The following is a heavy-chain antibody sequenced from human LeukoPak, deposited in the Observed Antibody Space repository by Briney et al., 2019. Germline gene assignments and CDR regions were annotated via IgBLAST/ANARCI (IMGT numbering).Heavy chain of an antibody. J-gene: IGHJ4*02. Sequence: SGPTLVKPSGTQSLSCGVSGGSISSTNWWTWVRQPPGEGLEWIGEVHLSGRTNYNPSLESRVTMSVDMSENHISLKLTSVTAADTAVYYCAREGGPYRPLDYSGQGTLVTVSS. CDR2: VHLSGRT. CDR1: GGSISSTNW. CDR3: AREGGPYRPLDY. V-gene: IGHV4-4*02.